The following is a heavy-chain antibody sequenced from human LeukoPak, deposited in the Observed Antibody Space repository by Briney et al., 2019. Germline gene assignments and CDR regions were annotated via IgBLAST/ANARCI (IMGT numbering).Heavy chain of an antibody. J-gene: IGHJ4*02. CDR2: INTNTGNP. V-gene: IGHV7-4-1*02. CDR1: GYTFTQFA. Sequence: ASVKVSCKTSGYTFTQFAINWMRQAPGQGLEWMGWINTNTGNPTYAQGFTGRFVFSLDTSVSTAYLQISSLKAEDTAVYYCARGEYQLLYGGPPPPDYWGQGTLVTVSS. D-gene: IGHD2-2*02. CDR3: ARGEYQLLYGGPPPPDY.